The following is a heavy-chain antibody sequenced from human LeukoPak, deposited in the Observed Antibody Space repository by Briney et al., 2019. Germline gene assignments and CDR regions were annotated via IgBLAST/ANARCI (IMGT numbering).Heavy chain of an antibody. J-gene: IGHJ4*02. CDR2: IRGSGTNT. V-gene: IGHV3-23*01. D-gene: IGHD3-10*01. Sequence: GGSLRLSCAASGFTFSTYGMSWVGQAPGKGLEWVSAIRGSGTNTYYADSVKGRVTISRDNSKNTLYLQMNSLRAEDTAVYYCAKGSLNEITMVRGVIIWGQGTLVTVSS. CDR3: AKGSLNEITMVRGVII. CDR1: GFTFSTYG.